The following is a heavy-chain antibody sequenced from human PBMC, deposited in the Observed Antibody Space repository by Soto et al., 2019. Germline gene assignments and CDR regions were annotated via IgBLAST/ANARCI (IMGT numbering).Heavy chain of an antibody. V-gene: IGHV3-30*18. CDR3: AKDTSYCTNGVCYGFDY. D-gene: IGHD2-8*01. CDR2: ISYDGSNK. CDR1: GFTFSSYG. J-gene: IGHJ4*02. Sequence: GGSLRLSCAASGFTFSSYGMHWVRQAPGKXLEWVAVISYDGSNKYYADSVKGRFTISRDNSKNTLYLQMNSLRAEDTAVYYCAKDTSYCTNGVCYGFDYWGQGTLVTVSS.